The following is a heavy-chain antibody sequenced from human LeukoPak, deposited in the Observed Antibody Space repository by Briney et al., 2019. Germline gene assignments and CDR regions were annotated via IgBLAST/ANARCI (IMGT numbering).Heavy chain of an antibody. V-gene: IGHV3-21*01. Sequence: PGGSLRLSCAASGFTFSSYSMNWVRQAPGKGLEWVSSISSSSSYIYYADSVKGRFTISRDNAKNSLYLQMNSLRAEDTAVYYCARSEYYYDSSGYYSLLYFDYWGQGTLVTVSS. D-gene: IGHD3-22*01. CDR3: ARSEYYYDSSGYYSLLYFDY. J-gene: IGHJ4*02. CDR2: ISSSSSYI. CDR1: GFTFSSYS.